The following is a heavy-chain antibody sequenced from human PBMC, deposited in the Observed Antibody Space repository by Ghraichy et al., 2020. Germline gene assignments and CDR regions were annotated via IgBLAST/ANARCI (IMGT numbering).Heavy chain of an antibody. Sequence: ASVKVSCKVSGYTLTELSMHWVRQAPGKGLEWMGGFDPEDGETIYAQKFQGRVTMTEDTSTDTAYMELSSLRSEDTAVYYCARGSYRYPPYNWFDPWGQGTLVTVSS. V-gene: IGHV1-24*01. J-gene: IGHJ5*02. D-gene: IGHD3-16*02. CDR3: ARGSYRYPPYNWFDP. CDR1: GYTLTELS. CDR2: FDPEDGET.